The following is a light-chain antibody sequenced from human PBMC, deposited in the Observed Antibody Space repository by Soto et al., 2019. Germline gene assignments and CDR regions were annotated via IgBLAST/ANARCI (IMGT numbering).Light chain of an antibody. CDR3: KSYAGSNTYV. CDR2: EVV. V-gene: IGLV2-8*01. Sequence: QSVLTQPPSASGSPGQSVTISCTRTKNDIGVYAFVSWYQHHPGKAPRLIIYEVVQRPSGVPDRFSGSKSGNTASLTVSGLQAADEADYFCKSYAGSNTYVFGSGTKVTVL. J-gene: IGLJ1*01. CDR1: KNDIGVYAF.